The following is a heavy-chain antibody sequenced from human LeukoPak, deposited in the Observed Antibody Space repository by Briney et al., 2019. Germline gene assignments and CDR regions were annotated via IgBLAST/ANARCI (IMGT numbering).Heavy chain of an antibody. CDR3: ARDDSRVCYNTHYYGMDV. D-gene: IGHD5-24*01. CDR1: GFTFSSYW. Sequence: GGSLRLSCAASGFTFSSYWMSWVRQAPGKGLEWVANIKQDGSEKYYVDSVKGRFTISRDNAKNSLYLQMNSLRAEDTAVYYCARDDSRVCYNTHYYGMDVWGQGTTVTVSS. V-gene: IGHV3-7*01. CDR2: IKQDGSEK. J-gene: IGHJ6*02.